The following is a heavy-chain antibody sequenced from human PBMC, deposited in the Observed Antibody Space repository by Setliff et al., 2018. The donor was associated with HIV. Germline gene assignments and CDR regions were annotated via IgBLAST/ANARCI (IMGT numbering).Heavy chain of an antibody. Sequence: SETLSLTCSVSRHSFSNGYYWGWLRQPPGKGLEWIGSIYHSGSAYYTPSVESRVTILVDTSKNHFSLKLSSVTAADTAVYYCAISNFWSGYSISPPDYFDYWGQGMLVTVSS. CDR1: RHSFSNGYY. V-gene: IGHV4-38-2*01. J-gene: IGHJ4*02. CDR2: IYHSGSA. D-gene: IGHD3-3*01. CDR3: AISNFWSGYSISPPDYFDY.